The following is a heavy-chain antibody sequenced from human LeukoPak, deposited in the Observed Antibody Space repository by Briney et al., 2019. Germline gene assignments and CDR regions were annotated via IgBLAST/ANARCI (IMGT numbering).Heavy chain of an antibody. J-gene: IGHJ4*02. Sequence: SQTLSLTCTVSGGSISSGNYYWSWIRQPPGKGLEWIGYIFFSGNTYYNPSLKSRVFISGDTSKNQFSLRLSSVTAADTAVYYCAREEPYYGSGSYYDYWGQGTLVTVSS. D-gene: IGHD3-10*01. CDR2: IFFSGNT. V-gene: IGHV4-30-4*01. CDR1: GGSISSGNYY. CDR3: AREEPYYGSGSYYDY.